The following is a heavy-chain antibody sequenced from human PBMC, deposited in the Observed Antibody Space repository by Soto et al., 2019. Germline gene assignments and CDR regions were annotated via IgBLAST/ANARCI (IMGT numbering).Heavy chain of an antibody. D-gene: IGHD6-13*01. Sequence: PGGSLRLSCAASGFTFSSYSMNWVRQAPGKGLEWVSAVSGSGTSTYYADSVKGRFTISRDNSKNTLYLQMNSLRAEDTAVYYCAKDRAGYSRQIDYWGQGTLVTVSS. J-gene: IGHJ4*02. CDR2: VSGSGTST. V-gene: IGHV3-23*01. CDR3: AKDRAGYSRQIDY. CDR1: GFTFSSYS.